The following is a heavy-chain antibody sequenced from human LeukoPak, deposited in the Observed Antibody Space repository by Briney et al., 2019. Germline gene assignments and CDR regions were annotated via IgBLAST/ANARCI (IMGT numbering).Heavy chain of an antibody. Sequence: GGSLRLSCAASGFSFISYGMHWVRQAPGKGLEWVGVISDDGRNKNYADSVKGRFTISRDNSKDTLYLQMNSLRDEDTAVYYCAKRPPDYGDYVTYFDYWGQGTLVTVSS. J-gene: IGHJ4*02. D-gene: IGHD4-17*01. CDR2: ISDDGRNK. CDR3: AKRPPDYGDYVTYFDY. CDR1: GFSFISYG. V-gene: IGHV3-30*18.